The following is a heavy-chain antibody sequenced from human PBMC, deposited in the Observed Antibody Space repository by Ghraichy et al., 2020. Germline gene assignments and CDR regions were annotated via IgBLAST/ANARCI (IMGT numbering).Heavy chain of an antibody. CDR2: IYYSGST. V-gene: IGHV4-61*01. CDR3: ARSRSGSYYPNLDY. D-gene: IGHD3-10*01. CDR1: GGSVSSGSYY. J-gene: IGHJ4*02. Sequence: ESLNISCTVSGGSVSSGSYYWSWIRQPPGKGLEWIGYIYYSGSTNYNPSLKSRVTISVDTSKNQFSLKLSSVTAADTAVYYCARSRSGSYYPNLDYWGQGTLVTVSS.